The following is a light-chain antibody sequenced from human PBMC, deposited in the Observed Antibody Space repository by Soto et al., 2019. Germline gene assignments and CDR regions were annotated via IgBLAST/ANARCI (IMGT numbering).Light chain of an antibody. Sequence: DIVLTQSPATLSLSPGERATLSCRASQSISNHLVWYQQKSGQAPRLVIYDASNRATDIPARFSGSVSGTDITLTISSLEPEDLAIYYCQQRSTWPPSLGQGTRLEIK. V-gene: IGKV3-11*01. CDR1: QSISNH. CDR3: QQRSTWPPS. CDR2: DAS. J-gene: IGKJ5*01.